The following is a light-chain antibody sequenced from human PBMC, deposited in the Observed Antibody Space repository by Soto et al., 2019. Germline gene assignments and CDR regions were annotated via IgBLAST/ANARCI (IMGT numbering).Light chain of an antibody. CDR3: SSYAGSNNWI. J-gene: IGLJ2*01. CDR2: EVS. V-gene: IGLV2-8*01. Sequence: QSVLTQPPSASGSPGQSVTISCTGPSSDIGDYNYVSWYQQHPGKAPKLMIYEVSKRPSGVPDRFSGSKSGNTASLTVSGLQAEDEADYYFSSYAGSNNWIFGGGTKLTVL. CDR1: SSDIGDYNY.